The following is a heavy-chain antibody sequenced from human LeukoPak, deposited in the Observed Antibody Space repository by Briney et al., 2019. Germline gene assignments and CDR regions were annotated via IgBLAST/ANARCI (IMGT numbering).Heavy chain of an antibody. CDR2: IFYSGST. CDR1: GVSISNYY. D-gene: IGHD1-26*01. J-gene: IGHJ5*02. V-gene: IGHV4-59*01. Sequence: SETLSLTCTLSGVSISNYYWSWIRQPPGKGLEWIGNIFYSGSTNYNPSLKSRVTISLDTSKNQFSLKLTSVSAADTAVYYCAREGGSYYHWFDPWGQGTLVTVSS. CDR3: AREGGSYYHWFDP.